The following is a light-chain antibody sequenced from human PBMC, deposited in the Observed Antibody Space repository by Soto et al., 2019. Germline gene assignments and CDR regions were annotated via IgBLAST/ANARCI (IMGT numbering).Light chain of an antibody. CDR2: EGS. V-gene: IGLV2-23*01. Sequence: QSALTQPASVSGSPGQSITISCTGTSSDVGSYNLVSWYQQHPGKAPKLMIYEGSKRPSGLSNRFSGSKSGNTASLTISGLQAEDEAEYYCCSYAGGRTWVFGGGTKLTVL. CDR3: CSYAGGRTWV. CDR1: SSDVGSYNL. J-gene: IGLJ3*02.